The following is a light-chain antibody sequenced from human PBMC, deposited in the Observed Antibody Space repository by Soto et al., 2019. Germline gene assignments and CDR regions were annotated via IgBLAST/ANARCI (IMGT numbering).Light chain of an antibody. J-gene: IGKJ2*01. CDR2: AAS. V-gene: IGKV1-8*01. Sequence: AIRMTQSPSSFSASTGDRVTITCRASQGISTYLAWYQQKPGKAPKLLIYAASTLQSGVPSKFSGSGSGTDFTLTIIGLQSEDFATYYFQQYYSYPYTFGQGTKLEIK. CDR1: QGISTY. CDR3: QQYYSYPYT.